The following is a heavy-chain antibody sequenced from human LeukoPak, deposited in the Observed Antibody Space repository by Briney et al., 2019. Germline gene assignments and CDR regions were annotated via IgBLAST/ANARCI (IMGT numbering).Heavy chain of an antibody. Sequence: SETLSLTCTVSGGSISSYYWSRIRQPAGKGLEWIGRIYTSGSTNYNPSLKSRVTMSVDTSKNQFSLKLSSVTAADTAVYYCARVGAPTYGYCSSTSCPDYYYYYYGMDVWGQGTTVTVSS. CDR2: IYTSGST. J-gene: IGHJ6*02. V-gene: IGHV4-4*07. CDR1: GGSISSYY. CDR3: ARVGAPTYGYCSSTSCPDYYYYYYGMDV. D-gene: IGHD2-2*01.